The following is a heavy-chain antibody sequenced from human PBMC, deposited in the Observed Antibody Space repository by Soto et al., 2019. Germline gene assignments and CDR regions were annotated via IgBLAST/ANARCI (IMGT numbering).Heavy chain of an antibody. CDR2: IYYSGST. CDR3: AHYISGRAFDI. Sequence: SETLSLTCTVSGGSISSGDYYWSWIRQPPGKGLEWIGYIYYSGSTYYNPSLKSRVTISVDTSKNQFSLNLSSVTAADTAVYYCAHYISGRAFDIWGQGTMVTVSS. D-gene: IGHD6-19*01. CDR1: GGSISSGDYY. J-gene: IGHJ3*02. V-gene: IGHV4-30-4*01.